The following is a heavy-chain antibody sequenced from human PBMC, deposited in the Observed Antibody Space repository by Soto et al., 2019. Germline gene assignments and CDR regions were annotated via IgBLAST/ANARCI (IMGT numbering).Heavy chain of an antibody. D-gene: IGHD3-10*01. J-gene: IGHJ5*02. Sequence: ASVKVSCKASGYTFTSYAMHWVRQAPGQRLEWMGWINAGNGNTKYSQKFQGRVTITRDTSASTAYMELSSLGSEDTAVYYCASPSSNLWFGDSFWFDPWGQGTLVTVSS. CDR1: GYTFTSYA. CDR3: ASPSSNLWFGDSFWFDP. CDR2: INAGNGNT. V-gene: IGHV1-3*01.